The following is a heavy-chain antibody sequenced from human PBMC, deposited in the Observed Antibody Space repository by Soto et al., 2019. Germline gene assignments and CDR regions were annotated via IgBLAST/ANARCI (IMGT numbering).Heavy chain of an antibody. CDR3: AREAGYNAFDI. CDR1: GGSVSSGSYY. J-gene: IGHJ3*02. D-gene: IGHD5-12*01. Sequence: KPXATLSLTCTVSGGSVSSGSYYWSWIRQPPGKGLEWIGYIYYSGSTNYNPSLKSRVTISVDTSKNQFSLKLSSVTAADTAVYYCAREAGYNAFDIWGQGTMVTVSS. V-gene: IGHV4-61*01. CDR2: IYYSGST.